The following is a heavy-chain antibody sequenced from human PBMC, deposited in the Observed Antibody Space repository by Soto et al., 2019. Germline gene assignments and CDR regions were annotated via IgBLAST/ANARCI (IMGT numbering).Heavy chain of an antibody. Sequence: GGSLRLSCVASGFRFSDHSMTWVRQSPGKGLQWIAYISSSSDNIYYAESVRGRFTVSRDNAKNALFLEMNSLRDDDTATYYCARLPKGSLVTAWGQGTRVTVSS. V-gene: IGHV3-48*02. J-gene: IGHJ4*02. CDR1: GFRFSDHS. CDR3: ARLPKGSLVTA. CDR2: ISSSSDNI. D-gene: IGHD2-21*02.